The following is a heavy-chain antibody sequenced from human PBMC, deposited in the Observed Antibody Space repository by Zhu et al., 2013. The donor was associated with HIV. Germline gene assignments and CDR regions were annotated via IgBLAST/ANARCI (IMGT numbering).Heavy chain of an antibody. CDR2: IIPIFGTA. Sequence: QVQLVQSGAEVKKPGSSVKVSCKASGGTFSSYAISWVRQAPGQGLEWMGGIIPIFGTANYAQKFQGRVTITADESTSTAYMELSSLRSEDTAVYYCASGEAATDDIVVVTAIYAFDIWGQGDNGHRLF. CDR1: GGTFSSYA. D-gene: IGHD2-21*02. CDR3: ASGEAATDDIVVVTAIYAFDI. J-gene: IGHJ3*02. V-gene: IGHV1-69*01.